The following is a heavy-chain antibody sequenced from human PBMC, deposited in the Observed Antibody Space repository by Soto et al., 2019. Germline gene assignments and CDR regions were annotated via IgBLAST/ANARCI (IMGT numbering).Heavy chain of an antibody. CDR3: ARAMGGYYGSGSTYCYYGMDV. J-gene: IGHJ6*02. V-gene: IGHV1-69*06. D-gene: IGHD3-10*01. Sequence: SVKVSCKASGGTFSSYAISWVRQAPGQGLEWMGGIIPIFGTANYAQKFQGRVTITADKSTSTAYMELSSLRSEDTAVYYCARAMGGYYGSGSTYCYYGMDVWGQGTTVTVS. CDR2: IIPIFGTA. CDR1: GGTFSSYA.